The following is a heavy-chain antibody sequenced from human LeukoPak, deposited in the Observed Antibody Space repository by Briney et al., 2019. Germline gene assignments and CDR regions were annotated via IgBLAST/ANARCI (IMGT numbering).Heavy chain of an antibody. D-gene: IGHD1-26*01. J-gene: IGHJ6*03. V-gene: IGHV3-30*01. Sequence: DSVKGRFTISRDNSKNTLFLQMNSLRAEDTAVYYCASNLKMGATRPYYYYYYMDVWGKGTTVTVSS. CDR3: ASNLKMGATRPYYYYYYMDV.